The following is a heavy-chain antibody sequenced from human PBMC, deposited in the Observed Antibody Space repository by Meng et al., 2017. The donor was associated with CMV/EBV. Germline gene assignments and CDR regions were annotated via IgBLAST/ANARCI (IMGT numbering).Heavy chain of an antibody. V-gene: IGHV4-59*01. J-gene: IGHJ5*02. D-gene: IGHD2-15*01. CDR3: ERDRGDEDPPGWFDP. CDR1: GGSISSYY. Sequence: SETLSLTCTVSGGSISSYYWSWIRQPPGKGLEWIGYIYYSGSTNYNPSLKSRVTISVDTSKNQFSLKLSSVTVADTAVYYCERDRGDEDPPGWFDPWGQGTLVTVSS. CDR2: IYYSGST.